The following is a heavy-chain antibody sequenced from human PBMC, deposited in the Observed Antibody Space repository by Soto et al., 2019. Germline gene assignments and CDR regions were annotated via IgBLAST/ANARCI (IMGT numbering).Heavy chain of an antibody. D-gene: IGHD2-21*01. J-gene: IGHJ5*02. V-gene: IGHV1-2*02. Sequence: ASVKVACKASGYLFIGYYIRWMRQAPGQGLEWLGWINPNSGGTEYAQKFQGRVTMIRETSVSTVSMDLSSPTSDDTAIYYCARAFCGPVFCFGWFDPWGQGTLVTVSS. CDR2: INPNSGGT. CDR1: GYLFIGYY. CDR3: ARAFCGPVFCFGWFDP.